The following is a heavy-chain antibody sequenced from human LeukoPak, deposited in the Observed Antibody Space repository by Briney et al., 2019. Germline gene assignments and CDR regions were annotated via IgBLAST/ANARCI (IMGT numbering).Heavy chain of an antibody. J-gene: IGHJ4*02. CDR3: ARDQRDSSGYLNFAY. CDR1: GGSVSSGSYY. CDR2: IYYSAST. V-gene: IGHV4-61*01. D-gene: IGHD3-22*01. Sequence: SETLSLTCTVSGGSVSSGSYYWSWIRQPPGKGLEWIGYIYYSASTNYNPSLKSRVTISVDTSNNQFSLKLSSVTAADTAVYYCARDQRDSSGYLNFAYWGQGTLVIVSS.